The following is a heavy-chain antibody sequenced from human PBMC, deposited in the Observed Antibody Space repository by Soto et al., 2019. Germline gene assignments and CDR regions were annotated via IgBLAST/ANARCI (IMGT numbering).Heavy chain of an antibody. D-gene: IGHD6-13*01. V-gene: IGHV3-66*01. Sequence: GGSLRLSCAASGFTVSSNYMSWVRQAPGKGLEWVSVIYSGGSTYYADSVKGRFTISRDNSKNTLYLQMNSLRAEDTAVYYCARDGGRGYSSSWYYYYGMDVWGQGTTVTVSS. CDR2: IYSGGST. CDR3: ARDGGRGYSSSWYYYYGMDV. J-gene: IGHJ6*02. CDR1: GFTVSSNY.